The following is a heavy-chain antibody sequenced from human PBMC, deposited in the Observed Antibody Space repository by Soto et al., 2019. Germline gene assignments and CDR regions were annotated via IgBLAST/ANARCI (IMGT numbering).Heavy chain of an antibody. CDR2: ISGSGGST. CDR3: AKDFYDSRGYYRPFDY. D-gene: IGHD3-22*01. CDR1: GFTFSSYA. Sequence: PGGSLRLSCAASGFTFSSYAMSWVRRAPGKGLEWVSAISGSGGSTYYEDSVKGRFTISRDNSKNTLYLQMNRLRAEDTAVYYCAKDFYDSRGYYRPFDYWXQGTLVTVSS. J-gene: IGHJ4*02. V-gene: IGHV3-23*01.